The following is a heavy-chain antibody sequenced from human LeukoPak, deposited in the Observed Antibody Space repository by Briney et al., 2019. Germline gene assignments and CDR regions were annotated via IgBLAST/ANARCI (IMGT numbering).Heavy chain of an antibody. CDR3: ARVRRVRGVVADYYYYYMDV. Sequence: ASVKVSCKASGYILSTYGISWVRQAPGQGLEWMGWISANNGDTTYIKKLQGRVSMTTDTSTNTAYMELRSLKSDDTAVYYCARVRRVRGVVADYYYYYMDVWGEGTTVTVSS. J-gene: IGHJ6*03. CDR2: ISANNGDT. V-gene: IGHV1-18*01. CDR1: GYILSTYG. D-gene: IGHD3-10*01.